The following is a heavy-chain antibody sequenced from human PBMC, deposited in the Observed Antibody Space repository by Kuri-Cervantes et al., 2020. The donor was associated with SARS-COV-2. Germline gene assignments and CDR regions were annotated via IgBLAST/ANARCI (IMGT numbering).Heavy chain of an antibody. D-gene: IGHD6-19*01. J-gene: IGHJ3*02. CDR3: ARVKQWLERTAFDI. V-gene: IGHV3-30*02. CDR2: IRYDGSNK. CDR1: GFTFSGYG. Sequence: GGSLRLSCAASGFTFSGYGMHWVRQAPGKGLEWVAFIRYDGSNKYYADSVKGRFTISRDNSKNTLYLQMNSLRAEDTAVYYCARVKQWLERTAFDIWGQGTMVTVSS.